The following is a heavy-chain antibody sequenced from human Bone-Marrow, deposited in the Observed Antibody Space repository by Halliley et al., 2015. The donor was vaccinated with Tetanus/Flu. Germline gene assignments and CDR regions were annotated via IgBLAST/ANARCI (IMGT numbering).Heavy chain of an antibody. CDR3: ARRGYSGYEGAWSDY. Sequence: QLVQSGAEARKPGESLKISCQVSGYNFSIYWIGWARQMPGRGLEWMGIIYPGDSDTIYSPAFEGQVTIAADKSSNTAYLQWSTLKDSDTAMYYCARRGYSGYEGAWSDYWGQGTQVIVSS. D-gene: IGHD5-12*01. J-gene: IGHJ4*02. V-gene: IGHV5-51*01. CDR1: GYNFSIYW. CDR2: IYPGDSDT.